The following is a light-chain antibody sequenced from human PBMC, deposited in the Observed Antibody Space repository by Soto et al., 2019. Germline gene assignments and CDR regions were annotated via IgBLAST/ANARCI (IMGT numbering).Light chain of an antibody. Sequence: QSALTQPRSVSGSPGQSVTISCTGTNIAVGGYNFVSWYQQLPGKAPKLMISAVSQRPSGVPDRFSGSKSGNTASLTISGLQADDEADYFCCSYTASDICVFGGGTKLTVL. V-gene: IGLV2-11*01. CDR3: CSYTASDICV. CDR1: NIAVGGYNF. CDR2: AVS. J-gene: IGLJ3*02.